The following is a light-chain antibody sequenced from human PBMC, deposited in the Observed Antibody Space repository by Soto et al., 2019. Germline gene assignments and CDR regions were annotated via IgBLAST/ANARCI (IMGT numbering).Light chain of an antibody. J-gene: IGKJ5*01. CDR2: KVS. CDR1: QSLLDSDGIAY. CDR3: MQGTHWPIT. Sequence: DIMMTQSPVSLPVILGEPASISCRSSQSLLDSDGIAYFSWFQQRPGRSPRRLIYKVSNRDSGVPARFSGSGSGTDFALKISRVEAEDVGVYYCMQGTHWPITFGQGTRLEIK. V-gene: IGKV2-30*01.